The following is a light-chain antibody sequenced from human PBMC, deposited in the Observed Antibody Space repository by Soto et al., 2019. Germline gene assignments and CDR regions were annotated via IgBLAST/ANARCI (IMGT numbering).Light chain of an antibody. CDR3: LLSYSGTRV. Sequence: QAVVTQRPSLTVSPGGTVTLTCGSSTGAVTSGHYPYWFQQRPGQAPRTLIYDTNNKHSWTPARFSGSLLGGKAALTLSGAQPEDEAEYYCLLSYSGTRVFGGGTMLTVL. J-gene: IGLJ3*02. CDR2: DTN. V-gene: IGLV7-46*01. CDR1: TGAVTSGHY.